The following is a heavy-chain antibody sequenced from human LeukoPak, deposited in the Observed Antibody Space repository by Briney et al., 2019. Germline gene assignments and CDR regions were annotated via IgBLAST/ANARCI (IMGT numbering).Heavy chain of an antibody. CDR3: VHRTAAGLKNWFDP. D-gene: IGHD6-13*01. J-gene: IGHJ5*02. Sequence: SGPALVKPTQTLTLTCTFSGFSLSTSGMCVSWIRQPPGKALEWLALIDWDDDKYYSTSLKTRLTISKDTSKNQVVLTMTNMDPVDTGTYYCVHRTAAGLKNWFDPWGQGTLVTVSS. CDR1: GFSLSTSGMC. CDR2: IDWDDDK. V-gene: IGHV2-70*13.